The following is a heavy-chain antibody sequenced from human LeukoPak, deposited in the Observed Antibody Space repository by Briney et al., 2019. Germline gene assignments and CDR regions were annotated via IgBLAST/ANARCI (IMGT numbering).Heavy chain of an antibody. CDR2: IYYSGST. CDR1: GGSISSYY. J-gene: IGHJ4*02. V-gene: IGHV4-59*01. D-gene: IGHD6-19*01. Sequence: PSETLSLTCNVSGGSISSYYWSWIRQPPGKGLEWIGYIYYSGSTNYNPSLKSRVTISVDTSKNQFSLKLSSVTAADTAVYYCARDSSGWYEIDYWGQGTLVTVSS. CDR3: ARDSSGWYEIDY.